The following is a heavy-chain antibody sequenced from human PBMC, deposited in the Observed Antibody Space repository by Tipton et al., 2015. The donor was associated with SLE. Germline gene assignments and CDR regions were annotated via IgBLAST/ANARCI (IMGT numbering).Heavy chain of an antibody. CDR3: ARLTPWGYDY. V-gene: IGHV4-34*11. CDR1: GGSFSGYY. CDR2: ISYSGAT. D-gene: IGHD7-27*01. J-gene: IGHJ4*02. Sequence: TLSLTCAVYGGSFSGYYWGWIRQPPGKGLMLIGSISYSGATSYNPSLKSRVTISVDTSKNHFSLSLISVTAADTAVYYCARLTPWGYDYWGPGMLVTVSS.